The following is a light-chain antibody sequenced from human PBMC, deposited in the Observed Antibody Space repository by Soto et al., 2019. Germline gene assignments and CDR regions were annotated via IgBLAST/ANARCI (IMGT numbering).Light chain of an antibody. CDR2: DAS. Sequence: EIVLTHSPGTLSLSPCERATLSFGASQSVSSNYLAWYQQKPGQAPRLLIYDASTRATGIPARFSGRGSGTEFTLTISSLQSEDFAVYYCQQYNIWPPWTFGQGTKVDIK. V-gene: IGKV3-15*01. J-gene: IGKJ1*01. CDR3: QQYNIWPPWT. CDR1: QSVSSN.